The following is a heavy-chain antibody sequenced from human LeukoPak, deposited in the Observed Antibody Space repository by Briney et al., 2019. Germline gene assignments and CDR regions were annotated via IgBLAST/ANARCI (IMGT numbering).Heavy chain of an antibody. D-gene: IGHD1-26*01. V-gene: IGHV3-23*01. CDR3: AKDVRVGGGGMDV. CDR1: GFTFSTYA. J-gene: IGHJ6*02. CDR2: ISDSGGNT. Sequence: GGSLRLSCAASGFTFSTYAMTWVRQAPGKGLEWVSLISDSGGNTYYADSVRGRFTISRDNSKNTLSLQMNSLRAEDTAVYYCAKDVRVGGGGMDVWGQGTPVTVSS.